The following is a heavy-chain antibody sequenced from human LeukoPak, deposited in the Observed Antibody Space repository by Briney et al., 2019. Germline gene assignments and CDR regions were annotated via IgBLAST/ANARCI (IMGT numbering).Heavy chain of an antibody. D-gene: IGHD3-16*02. Sequence: GGSLRLSCAASGFTFSSYGMHWVRQAPGKGLEWVAVISYDGSNKYYADSVKGRFTISRDNSKNTLYLQMNSLRAEDTAVYYCGKDEGDHVGGRSHYTARTYDVFDIWGQGTMVTVSS. CDR1: GFTFSSYG. J-gene: IGHJ3*02. V-gene: IGHV3-30*18. CDR2: ISYDGSNK. CDR3: GKDEGDHVGGRSHYTARTYDVFDI.